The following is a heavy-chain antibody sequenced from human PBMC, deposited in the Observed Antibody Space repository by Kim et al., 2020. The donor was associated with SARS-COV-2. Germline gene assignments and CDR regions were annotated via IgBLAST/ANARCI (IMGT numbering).Heavy chain of an antibody. CDR1: GYTFTAYY. J-gene: IGHJ5*02. V-gene: IGHV1-2*06. D-gene: IGHD3-10*01. CDR2: VNPNSGGT. Sequence: ASVKVSCKGSGYTFTAYYMHWVRQAPGQGLEWMGRVNPNSGGTDYPQKFQGRVTMTRDRSISTAYMELSNLRYDDTAVYYCARSPYGSESYRRVQKTGNWFDPWGQGTLVTVSS. CDR3: ARSPYGSESYRRVQKTGNWFDP.